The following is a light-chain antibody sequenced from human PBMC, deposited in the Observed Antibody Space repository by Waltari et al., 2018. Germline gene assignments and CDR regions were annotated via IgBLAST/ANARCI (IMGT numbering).Light chain of an antibody. Sequence: EVVLTQSPGTLSLSPGERATLACMASQSVCTSLAWYQQKPGQAPRLLIYGASRRATGIPDRFSGSGSGTDFSLTISRLEPEDFAVYYCQHYVRLPATFGQGTKVEI. V-gene: IGKV3-20*01. J-gene: IGKJ1*01. CDR3: QHYVRLPAT. CDR1: QSVCTS. CDR2: GAS.